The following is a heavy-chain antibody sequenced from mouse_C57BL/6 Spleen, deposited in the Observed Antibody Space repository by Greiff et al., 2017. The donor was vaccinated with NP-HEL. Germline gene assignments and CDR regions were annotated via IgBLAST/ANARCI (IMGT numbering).Heavy chain of an antibody. V-gene: IGHV1-19*01. J-gene: IGHJ1*03. CDR3: ARRGIYYGNLYFDV. CDR2: INPYNGGT. Sequence: VQLKQSGPVLVKPGASVKMSCKASGYTFTDYYMNWVKQSHGKSLEWIGVINPYNGGTSYNQKFKGKATLTVDKSSSTAYMELNSLTSEDSAVYYCARRGIYYGNLYFDVWGTGTTVTVSS. CDR1: GYTFTDYY. D-gene: IGHD2-1*01.